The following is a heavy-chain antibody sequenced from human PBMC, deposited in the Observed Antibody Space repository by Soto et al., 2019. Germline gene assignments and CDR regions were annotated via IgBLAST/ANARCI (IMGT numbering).Heavy chain of an antibody. CDR1: GFTFSSYE. D-gene: IGHD6-13*01. V-gene: IGHV3-48*03. CDR2: ISSSGSTI. J-gene: IGHJ6*02. Sequence: QSGGSLRLSCAASGFTFSSYEMNWVRQAPGKGLERVSYISSSGSTIYYADSVKGRFTISRDNAKNSLYLQMNSLKAEDTAVYYCARDSYEDPGYSSSWDGPYYYGMDVWGQGTTVTVSS. CDR3: ARDSYEDPGYSSSWDGPYYYGMDV.